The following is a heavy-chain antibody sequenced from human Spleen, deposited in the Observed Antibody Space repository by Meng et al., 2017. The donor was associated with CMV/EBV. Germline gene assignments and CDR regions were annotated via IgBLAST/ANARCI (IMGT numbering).Heavy chain of an antibody. CDR2: IYYSGTT. CDR1: GGSIGSGDYY. Sequence: TCSVSGGSIGSGDYYWSWLRQPPGKGLEWIGYIYYSGTTYYKPSLKSRLIISVDTSKNQFSLKLNSVTAADTAVYYCANTAGHYFDYWGQGALVTVSS. V-gene: IGHV4-30-4*08. J-gene: IGHJ4*02. D-gene: IGHD2-21*02. CDR3: ANTAGHYFDY.